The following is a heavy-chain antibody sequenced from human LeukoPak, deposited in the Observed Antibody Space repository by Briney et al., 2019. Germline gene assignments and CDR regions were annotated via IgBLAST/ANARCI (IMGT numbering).Heavy chain of an antibody. J-gene: IGHJ2*01. D-gene: IGHD6-13*01. CDR1: GGSIRSYY. Sequence: PSETLSFTCTVSGGSIRSYYWSWIRQPPGKGLEWIGYIYYSGSTNYNPSLKSRVTISVDTSKNQFSLKLSSVTAADTAVYYCARVYYSNSYDYWYFDLWGRGTLVTVSS. CDR3: ARVYYSNSYDYWYFDL. CDR2: IYYSGST. V-gene: IGHV4-59*01.